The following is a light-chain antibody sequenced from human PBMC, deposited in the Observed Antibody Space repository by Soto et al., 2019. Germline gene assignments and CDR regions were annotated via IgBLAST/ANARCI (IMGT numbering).Light chain of an antibody. Sequence: LTQPASVSGSPGQSITISCTGSSSDVGGYNYVSWYQQHPGKAPKLMIYEVSNRPSGISNRFSGSKSGNTASLTLSGLQAEDEADYYCSSYTSSSTLVFGGGTKVTVL. CDR2: EVS. CDR1: SSDVGGYNY. V-gene: IGLV2-14*01. CDR3: SSYTSSSTLV. J-gene: IGLJ2*01.